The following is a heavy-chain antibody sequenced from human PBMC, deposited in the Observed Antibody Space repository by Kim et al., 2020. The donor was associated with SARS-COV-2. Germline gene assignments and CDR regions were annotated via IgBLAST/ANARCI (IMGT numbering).Heavy chain of an antibody. J-gene: IGHJ5*02. Sequence: SETLSLTCAVYGGSFSGYYWSWIRQPPGKGLEWIGEINHSGSTNYNPSLKSRVTISVDTSKNQFSLKLSSVTAADTAVYYCARGHSQSMGYCSSTSCYTRNWFDPWGQGTLVTVSS. V-gene: IGHV4-34*01. CDR3: ARGHSQSMGYCSSTSCYTRNWFDP. CDR2: INHSGST. CDR1: GGSFSGYY. D-gene: IGHD2-2*02.